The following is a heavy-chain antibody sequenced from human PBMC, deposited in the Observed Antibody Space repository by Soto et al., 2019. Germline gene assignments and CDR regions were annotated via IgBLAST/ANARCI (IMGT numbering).Heavy chain of an antibody. J-gene: IGHJ4*02. V-gene: IGHV1-46*01. CDR2: INPSGGST. CDR3: ARDAPPPGY. CDR1: GYTFTSYY. Sequence: ASVKVSCKASGYTFTSYYMHWVRQAPGQGLEWMGIINPSGGSTSYAQKFQGRVTMTRDTSTSTAYMELRSLRSDDTAVYYCARDAPPPGYWGQGTLVTVSS.